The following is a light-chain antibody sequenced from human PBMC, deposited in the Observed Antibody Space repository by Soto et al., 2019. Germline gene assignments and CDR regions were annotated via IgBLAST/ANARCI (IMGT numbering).Light chain of an antibody. V-gene: IGKV1-39*01. J-gene: IGKJ5*01. CDR3: QQLHSYPFT. CDR2: DAS. Sequence: DIQMTQSPSSLSASVGDRVTITCRASQSISSYLNWYQQKPGKAPKLLIYDASGLESGVPSRFSGSGSGTEFTLTISSLHPDDFATYYCQQLHSYPFTFGQGTRLEIK. CDR1: QSISSY.